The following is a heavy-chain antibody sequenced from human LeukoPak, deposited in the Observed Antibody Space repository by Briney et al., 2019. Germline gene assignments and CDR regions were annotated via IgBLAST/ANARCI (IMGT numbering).Heavy chain of an antibody. V-gene: IGHV3-23*01. CDR3: ARLSANSSAYFFDY. CDR2: ISFSGGNT. Sequence: GGSLRLSCAASGFTFSGSAMSWVRQAPGKGLEWVSLISFSGGNTYYADSVKGRFTISRDNSKDTLYLQMNSLRAEDTAIYYCARLSANSSAYFFDYWGQGTLVTVSS. D-gene: IGHD3-22*01. J-gene: IGHJ4*02. CDR1: GFTFSGSA.